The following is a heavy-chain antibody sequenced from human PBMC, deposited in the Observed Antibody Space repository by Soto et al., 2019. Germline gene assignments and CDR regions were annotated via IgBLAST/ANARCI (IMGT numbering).Heavy chain of an antibody. J-gene: IGHJ6*02. D-gene: IGHD3-3*01. CDR1: GFTFSSYA. CDR3: AKTPTLEWSRGYGMDV. V-gene: IGHV3-23*01. CDR2: MSGSGDKT. Sequence: HPGGSLRLSCAASGFTFSSYAMSWVRQAPGKGLEWVSAMSGSGDKTYYADSVKGRFTISRDNSKNTLYLQMNSLRAEDTAVYYCAKTPTLEWSRGYGMDVWGQGTTVTVSS.